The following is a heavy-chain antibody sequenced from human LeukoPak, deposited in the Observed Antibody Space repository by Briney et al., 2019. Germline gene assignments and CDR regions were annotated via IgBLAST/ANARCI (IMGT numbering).Heavy chain of an antibody. J-gene: IGHJ6*03. CDR1: GGSISSSSYY. D-gene: IGHD5-18*01. CDR2: IYTSGST. V-gene: IGHV4-61*02. CDR3: AREVEDTAMVWGYYYYMDV. Sequence: SETLSLTCTVSGGSISSSSYYWSWIRQPAGKGLEWIGRIYTSGSTNHNPSLKSRVTISVDTSKNQFSLKLSSVTAADTAVYYCAREVEDTAMVWGYYYYMDVWGKGTTVTVSS.